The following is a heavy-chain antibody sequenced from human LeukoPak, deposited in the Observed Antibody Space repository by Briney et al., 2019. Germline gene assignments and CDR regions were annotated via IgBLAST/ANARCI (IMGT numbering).Heavy chain of an antibody. CDR3: AKDLLSGGNCYSIFHY. CDR2: ISGSGDST. Sequence: QPGGSLRLACAGSGFTVSNNYMSWVRQAPGKGLEWVSGISGSGDSTYYADSVKGRFTISRDNSKNTLYLQMNSLRAEDTAVYYCAKDLLSGGNCYSIFHYWGQGTLVTVSS. V-gene: IGHV3-23*01. D-gene: IGHD2-15*01. J-gene: IGHJ4*02. CDR1: GFTVSNNY.